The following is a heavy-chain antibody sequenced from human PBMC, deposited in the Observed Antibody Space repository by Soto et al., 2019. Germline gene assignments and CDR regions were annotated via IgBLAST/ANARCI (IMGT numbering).Heavy chain of an antibody. J-gene: IGHJ6*03. V-gene: IGHV4-59*08. Sequence: SETLSLTCTVSGGSISSYYWSWIRQPPGKGLEWIGYIYYSGSTNYNPSLKSRVTISVDTSKNQFSLKLSSVTAADTAVYYCARLGGPEYYDFWSGYYQYYYYYYMDVWGKGTKVTVSS. CDR3: ARLGGPEYYDFWSGYYQYYYYYYMDV. CDR2: IYYSGST. CDR1: GGSISSYY. D-gene: IGHD3-3*01.